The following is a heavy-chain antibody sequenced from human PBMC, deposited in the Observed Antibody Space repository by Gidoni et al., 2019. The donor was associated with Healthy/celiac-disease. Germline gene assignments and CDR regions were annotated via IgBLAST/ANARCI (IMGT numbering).Heavy chain of an antibody. CDR2: IYYSGST. V-gene: IGHV4-59*01. J-gene: IGHJ2*01. CDR1: GGSISSYY. Sequence: QVQLQESGPGLVKPSETLSLTCTVSGGSISSYYWSWIRQPPGKGLEWIRYIYYSGSTNYNPSLKSRVTISVDTSKNQFSLKLSSVTAADTAVYYCARDGRWPWYFDLWGRGTLVTVSS. D-gene: IGHD2-15*01. CDR3: ARDGRWPWYFDL.